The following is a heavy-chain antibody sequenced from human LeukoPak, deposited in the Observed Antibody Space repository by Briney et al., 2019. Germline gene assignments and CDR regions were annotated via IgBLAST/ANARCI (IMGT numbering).Heavy chain of an antibody. V-gene: IGHV3-30*03. J-gene: IGHJ3*02. Sequence: GALRLSCAASGFTFSSYGMHWVRQAPGKGLEWVAAIAFDGSNKYYADSVKGRFTISRDNTKNTLYLQMNSLRPEDTAVYYCAARAAAGTNAFDIWGQGTMVTVSS. CDR3: AARAAAGTNAFDI. D-gene: IGHD6-13*01. CDR1: GFTFSSYG. CDR2: IAFDGSNK.